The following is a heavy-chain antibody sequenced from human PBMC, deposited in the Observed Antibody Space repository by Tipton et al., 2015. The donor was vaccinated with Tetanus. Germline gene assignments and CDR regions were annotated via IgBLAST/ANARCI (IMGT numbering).Heavy chain of an antibody. CDR2: IYYSGST. J-gene: IGHJ4*02. V-gene: IGHV4-31*02. CDR3: ARDQARGARGWNYFDY. CDR1: GSSISSGGYY. Sequence: LRLSCTVSGSSISSGGYYWSWIRQHPGKGLEWIGDIYYSGSTYYNPSLKSRVTLSVDTSKNQFSLKLNSVTAADTAVYYCARDQARGARGWNYFDYWGQGTLVTVSS. D-gene: IGHD1-26*01.